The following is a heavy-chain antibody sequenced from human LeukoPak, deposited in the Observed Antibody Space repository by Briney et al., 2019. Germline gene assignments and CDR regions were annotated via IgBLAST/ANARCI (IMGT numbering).Heavy chain of an antibody. D-gene: IGHD3-10*01. CDR3: ARQNDYYGSGEYNWFDP. CDR2: IYYSGST. Sequence: SETLSLTCTVSGGSISSYYRSWIRQPPGKGLEWIGSIYYSGSTYYNPSLKSRVTISVDTSKNQFSLKLSSVTAADTAVYYCARQNDYYGSGEYNWFDPWGQGTLVTVSS. CDR1: GGSISSYY. V-gene: IGHV4-59*04. J-gene: IGHJ5*02.